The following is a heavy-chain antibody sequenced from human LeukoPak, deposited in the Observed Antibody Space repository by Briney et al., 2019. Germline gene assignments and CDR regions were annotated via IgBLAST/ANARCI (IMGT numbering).Heavy chain of an antibody. CDR2: ISAYNGDT. CDR1: GYTFSSYG. Sequence: ASVKVSCKASGYTFSSYGISWVRQAPGQGLEWMGWISAYNGDTHYAQKFQGRVTMTTDTSTSTAYMELRSLRAEDTAVYYCARDRGDYYDSSGYLDYWGQGTLATVSS. D-gene: IGHD3-22*01. V-gene: IGHV1-18*01. CDR3: ARDRGDYYDSSGYLDY. J-gene: IGHJ4*02.